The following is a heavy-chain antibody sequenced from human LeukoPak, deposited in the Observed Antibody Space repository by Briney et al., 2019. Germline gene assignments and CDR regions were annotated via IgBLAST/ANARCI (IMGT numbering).Heavy chain of an antibody. CDR2: IYYSGST. CDR1: GGSISSSRYY. V-gene: IGHV4-39*01. J-gene: IGHJ4*02. CDR3: ARGPGYDYVWGSYRYYFDY. Sequence: SETLSLTCTVSGGSISSSRYYWGWIRQPPGKGLEWIGSIYYSGSTYYNPSLKSRVTISVDTSKNQFSLKLSSVTAADTAVYYCARGPGYDYVWGSYRYYFDYWGQGTLVTVSS. D-gene: IGHD3-16*02.